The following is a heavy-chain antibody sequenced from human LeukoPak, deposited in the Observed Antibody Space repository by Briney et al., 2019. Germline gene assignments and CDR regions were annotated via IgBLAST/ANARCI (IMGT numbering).Heavy chain of an antibody. CDR3: ARDLDGYNNWFDP. CDR1: GGPISSYY. CDR2: IYYSGST. D-gene: IGHD5-24*01. Sequence: PSETLSLTCTVPGGPISSYYWSWIRQPPGKGLEWIGYIYYSGSTNYNPSLKSRVTISVDTSKNQFSLKLSSVTAADTAVYYCARDLDGYNNWFDPWGQGTLVTVSS. J-gene: IGHJ5*02. V-gene: IGHV4-59*12.